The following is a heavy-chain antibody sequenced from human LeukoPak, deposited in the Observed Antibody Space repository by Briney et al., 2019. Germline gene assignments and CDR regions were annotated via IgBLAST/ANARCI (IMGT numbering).Heavy chain of an antibody. D-gene: IGHD3-9*01. CDR1: GFTFSSYA. CDR3: AKITYDILTGYLGYYYYYYMDV. Sequence: GGSLRLSCAASGFTFSSYAMSGVRQAPGKGLEGVSAISGSGGSTYYADSVKGRFTISRDNSKNTLYLQMNSLRAENTAVYYCAKITYDILTGYLGYYYYYYMDVWGKGTTVTVSS. J-gene: IGHJ6*03. CDR2: ISGSGGST. V-gene: IGHV3-23*01.